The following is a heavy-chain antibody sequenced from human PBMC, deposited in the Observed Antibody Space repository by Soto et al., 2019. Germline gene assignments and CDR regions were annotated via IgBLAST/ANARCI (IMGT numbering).Heavy chain of an antibody. D-gene: IGHD5-12*01. V-gene: IGHV3-30-3*01. CDR3: ARVRLASGTDLNLYSMDV. CDR2: ISYGGSHI. CDR1: GLTFSTYA. J-gene: IGHJ6*02. Sequence: QVQLVESGGGVVQPGTSLRLSCAASSGLTFSTYAFHWVRQAPGKGLEWVTAISYGGSHIYYADSVKGRFTTSRDDSKTTIYLQMNSLRDEDTAVYYCARVRLASGTDLNLYSMDVWGQGTTAIVSS.